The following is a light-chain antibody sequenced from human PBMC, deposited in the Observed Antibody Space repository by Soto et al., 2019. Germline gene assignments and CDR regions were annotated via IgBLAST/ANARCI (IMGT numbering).Light chain of an antibody. CDR1: QSVGIL. Sequence: EILLTQSPATLSVSPGERATITCRASQSVGILLAWYQQKPGQAPRLLIHGATTRETGIPARFSGTGSGTEFTLTISSLQSEDFEVYDCQQYNNWPRTFGRGTKVDIK. CDR3: QQYNNWPRT. CDR2: GAT. V-gene: IGKV3-15*01. J-gene: IGKJ1*01.